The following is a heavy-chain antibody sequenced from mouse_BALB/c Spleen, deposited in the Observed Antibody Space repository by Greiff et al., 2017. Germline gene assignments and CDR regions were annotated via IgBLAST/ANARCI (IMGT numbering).Heavy chain of an antibody. J-gene: IGHJ2*01. Sequence: QVQLQQSGSVLVRPGASVKLSCKASGYTFTSSWMHWAKQRPGQGLEWIGEIHPNSGNTNYNEKFKGKATLTVDTSSSTAYVDLSSLTSEDSAVYYCARDYYGSSFYYFDYWGQGTTLTVSS. CDR3: ARDYYGSSFYYFDY. CDR2: IHPNSGNT. CDR1: GYTFTSSW. V-gene: IGHV1S130*01. D-gene: IGHD1-1*01.